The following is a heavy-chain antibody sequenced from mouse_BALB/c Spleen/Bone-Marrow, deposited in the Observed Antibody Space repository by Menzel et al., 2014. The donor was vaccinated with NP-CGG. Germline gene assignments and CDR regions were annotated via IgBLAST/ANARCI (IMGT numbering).Heavy chain of an antibody. CDR2: IWAGGST. CDR1: GFSLTSYG. D-gene: IGHD2-4*01. V-gene: IGHV2-9*02. CDR3: AREGPTMIATDFDY. Sequence: VQLQQSGPGLVTPSPSLSISCTVSGFSLTSYGVHWVRQPPGKGLEWLGVIWAGGSTNYNSDLMSRLSISKVNAKSQVFLKMNRLQTDDTAMYDCAREGPTMIATDFDYWGQGTTLTVSS. J-gene: IGHJ2*01.